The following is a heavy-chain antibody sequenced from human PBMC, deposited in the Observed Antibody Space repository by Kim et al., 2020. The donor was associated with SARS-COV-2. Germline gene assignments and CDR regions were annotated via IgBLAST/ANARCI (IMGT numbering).Heavy chain of an antibody. V-gene: IGHV3-21*01. CDR2: IGKSSEYI. CDR1: GFTFSSYT. D-gene: IGHD2-2*01. CDR3: ARGRVDPAATWGHPPFDP. Sequence: GGSLRLSCAASGFTFSSYTMNWVRQAPGKGLEWVPSIGKSSEYIYYADSVKGRFTSSRDNSKNSLYLQMNCLRAEDTAVYFCARGRVDPAATWGHPPFDPWGQGILVTVSS. J-gene: IGHJ5*02.